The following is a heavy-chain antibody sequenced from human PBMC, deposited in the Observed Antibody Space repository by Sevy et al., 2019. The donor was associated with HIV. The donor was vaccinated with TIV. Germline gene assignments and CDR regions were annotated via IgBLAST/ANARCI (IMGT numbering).Heavy chain of an antibody. CDR3: AKDQGSGTMVRGANNWFDP. D-gene: IGHD3-10*01. Sequence: GGSLRLSCAASGFTFSSYAMSWVRQAPGKGLEWVSAISGSGGSTYYADSVKGRFTISRDNSKNTRSLQMNSLRAEDTAVYYCAKDQGSGTMVRGANNWFDPWGQGTLVTVS. CDR2: ISGSGGST. J-gene: IGHJ5*02. CDR1: GFTFSSYA. V-gene: IGHV3-23*01.